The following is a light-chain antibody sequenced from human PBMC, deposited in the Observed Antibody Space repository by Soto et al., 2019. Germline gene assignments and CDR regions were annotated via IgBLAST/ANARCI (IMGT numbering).Light chain of an antibody. V-gene: IGLV2-14*01. CDR1: SSDVGGYNY. J-gene: IGLJ3*02. Sequence: QSALTQPASVSGSPGQSITISCTGTSSDVGGYNYVSWYQQHPGKAPKLMIYEVSNRPSGVSNRFSGSKSGNTASLTISGLQAEAEADYYFSSYTSSSTLTWVFGGGTKLTVL. CDR2: EVS. CDR3: SSYTSSSTLTWV.